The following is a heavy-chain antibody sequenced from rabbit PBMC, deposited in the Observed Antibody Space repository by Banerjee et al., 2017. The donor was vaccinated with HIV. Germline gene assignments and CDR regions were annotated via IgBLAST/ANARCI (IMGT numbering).Heavy chain of an antibody. V-gene: IGHV1S40*01. Sequence: QSLEESGGDLVKPGASLTLTCKASGFSFSSGYYMCWVRQAPGKGPEWIACIDVGNSDNTYYASWAKGRFTISKTSSTTVTLQMTSLTAADTATYFCARDDAISDYYTFDLWGQGTLVTVS. CDR1: GFSFSSGYY. J-gene: IGHJ4*01. D-gene: IGHD8-1*01. CDR3: ARDDAISDYYTFDL. CDR2: IDVGNSDNT.